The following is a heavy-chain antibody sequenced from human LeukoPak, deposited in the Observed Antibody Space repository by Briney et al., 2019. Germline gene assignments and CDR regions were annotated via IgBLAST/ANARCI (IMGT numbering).Heavy chain of an antibody. D-gene: IGHD4-23*01. Sequence: ASVKVSCKASGYTFTSHDINWVRQATGQGLEWMGWMNPNSGNTGYAQKFQGRVIMTRDTAVNTAYMELHSLRSEDTAVYYCARDGGNSDLYYYYGMDVWGQGTTVTVSS. CDR1: GYTFTSHD. J-gene: IGHJ6*02. CDR2: MNPNSGNT. V-gene: IGHV1-8*01. CDR3: ARDGGNSDLYYYYGMDV.